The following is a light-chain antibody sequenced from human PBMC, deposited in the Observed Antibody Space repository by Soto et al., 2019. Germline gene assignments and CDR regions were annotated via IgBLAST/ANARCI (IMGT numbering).Light chain of an antibody. CDR2: GVS. CDR1: TSDVGGYNY. J-gene: IGLJ1*01. CDR3: LSKTSSISYV. V-gene: IGLV2-14*01. Sequence: QSVLTQPASVSGFPGQSITISCTGTTSDVGGYNYVSWYQQHPGKVPKLLIHGVSNRPSGVSNRFSGSKSGNTASLTISGLQAEDEADYYCLSKTSSISYVFGTGTKVTVL.